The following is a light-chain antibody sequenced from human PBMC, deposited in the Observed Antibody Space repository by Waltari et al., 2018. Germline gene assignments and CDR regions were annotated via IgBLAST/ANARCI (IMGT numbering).Light chain of an antibody. CDR1: SGHSSNV. V-gene: IGLV4-69*01. CDR2: VNSDGSH. J-gene: IGLJ3*02. Sequence: QLVLTQSPSASASLGASVKLTCTLSSGHSSNVIAWHQQQPEKGPRYLMKVNSDGSHSKGDEFPDRFSGSSSVAERYLTFSSLQSEDEADYYCQTGGHGTWVFGGGTKLTVL. CDR3: QTGGHGTWV.